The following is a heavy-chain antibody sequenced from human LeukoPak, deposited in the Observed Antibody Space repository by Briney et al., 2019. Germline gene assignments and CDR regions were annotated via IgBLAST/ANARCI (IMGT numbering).Heavy chain of an antibody. CDR3: ARLVGCCSSTSCRKDY. V-gene: IGHV4-34*01. CDR1: GGSFSGYY. J-gene: IGHJ4*02. CDR2: IYYSGST. D-gene: IGHD2-2*01. Sequence: SETLSLTCAVYGGSFSGYYWSWIRQPPGKGLEWIGSIYYSGSTYYNPSLKSRVTISVDTSKNQFSLKLSSVTAADTAVYYCARLVGCCSSTSCRKDYWGQGTLVTVSS.